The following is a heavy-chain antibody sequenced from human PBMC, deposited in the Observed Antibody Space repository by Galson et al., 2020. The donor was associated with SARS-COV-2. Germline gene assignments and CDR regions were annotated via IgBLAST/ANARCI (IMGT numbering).Heavy chain of an antibody. D-gene: IGHD3-9*01. J-gene: IGHJ4*02. CDR1: GFTFSSYS. V-gene: IGHV3-21*01. Sequence: GGSLRLSCAASGFTFSSYSMNWVRQAPGKGLEWVSSISSSSSYIYYADSVKGRFTISRDNAKNSLYLQMNSLRAEDTAVYYCARGDWLGLYYFDYWGQGTLVTVSS. CDR2: ISSSSSYI. CDR3: ARGDWLGLYYFDY.